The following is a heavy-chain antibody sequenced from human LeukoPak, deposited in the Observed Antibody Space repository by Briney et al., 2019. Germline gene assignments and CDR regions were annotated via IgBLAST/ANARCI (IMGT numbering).Heavy chain of an antibody. CDR1: GGSISGTTFY. CDR2: TLYSGST. V-gene: IGHV4-39*01. Sequence: SETLSLTCTVSGGSISGTTFYWGWIRQPPGKGLEWIGSTLYSGSTYYNPSLKSRVTLSVDTSKNQFSLKLSSVTGEDTAVYYCARSNSVAGTIWGQGTLSPSPQ. J-gene: IGHJ4*02. D-gene: IGHD6-19*01. CDR3: ARSNSVAGTI.